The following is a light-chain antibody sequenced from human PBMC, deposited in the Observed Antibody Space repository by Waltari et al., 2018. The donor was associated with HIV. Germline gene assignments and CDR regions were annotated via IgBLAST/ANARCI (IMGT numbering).Light chain of an antibody. CDR3: QAWDSSTVA. J-gene: IGLJ2*01. V-gene: IGLV3-1*01. CDR1: KLGDKF. CDR2: HST. Sequence: SYELTQPPSVSVSPGQTATITCSGDKLGDKFVSWYQQRAGQSPLLVLYHSTKRPSGIPERFSGFNSDNTATLTISGTQAMDEADYYCQAWDSSTVAFGGGTKVTVL.